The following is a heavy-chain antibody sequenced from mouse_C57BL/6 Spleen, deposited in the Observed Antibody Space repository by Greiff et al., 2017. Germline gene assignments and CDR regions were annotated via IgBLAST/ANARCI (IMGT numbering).Heavy chain of an antibody. V-gene: IGHV1-77*01. CDR1: GYTFTDYY. Sequence: VQLQESGAELVKPGASVKISCKASGYTFTDYYINWVKQRPGQGLEWIGKIGPGSGSTYANEKFKGKATLTADKSSSTAYMQLSSLTSEDSAVYFCARGGVYYGNYDWYFDVWGTGTTVTVSS. D-gene: IGHD2-1*01. J-gene: IGHJ1*03. CDR3: ARGGVYYGNYDWYFDV. CDR2: IGPGSGST.